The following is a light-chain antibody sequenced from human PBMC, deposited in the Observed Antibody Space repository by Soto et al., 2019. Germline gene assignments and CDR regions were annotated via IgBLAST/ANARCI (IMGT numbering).Light chain of an antibody. CDR2: DAS. Sequence: DIQMTQSPSTLSASLVYRFTITCRASQSISSWLAWYQQKPGKAPKLLIYDASSLESGVPSRFSGSGSGTEFTLTISSLQPDDFATYYCQQYDTYSTFGQGTKVDI. CDR1: QSISSW. J-gene: IGKJ1*01. CDR3: QQYDTYST. V-gene: IGKV1-5*01.